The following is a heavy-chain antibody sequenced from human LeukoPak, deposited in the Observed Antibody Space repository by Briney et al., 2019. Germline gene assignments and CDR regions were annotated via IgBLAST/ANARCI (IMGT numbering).Heavy chain of an antibody. J-gene: IGHJ4*02. CDR2: IYSDGGT. CDR3: ARETYCGGDCYVQYYFDY. V-gene: IGHV3-23*03. D-gene: IGHD2-21*02. CDR1: GFIVSTSY. Sequence: GGSLRLSCAASGFIVSTSYMSWVRQAPGQGLEWVSVIYSDGGTSFAGNTYYADSVEGRFTISRDNSKNTLYLQMNSLRAEDTAVYYCARETYCGGDCYVQYYFDYWGQGTLVTVSS.